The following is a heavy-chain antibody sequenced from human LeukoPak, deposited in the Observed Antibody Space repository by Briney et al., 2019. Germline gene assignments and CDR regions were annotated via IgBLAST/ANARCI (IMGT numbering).Heavy chain of an antibody. J-gene: IGHJ4*02. CDR1: GFTFSSYA. Sequence: PGRSLRLSCAASGFTFSSYAMHWVRQAPGKGLEWVAVISYDGSNKYYADSVKGRFTISRDNSKNTPYLQMNSLRAEDTAVYYCARDSGEYQLLWVGYFDYWGQGTLVTVSS. CDR2: ISYDGSNK. V-gene: IGHV3-30*01. CDR3: ARDSGEYQLLWVGYFDY. D-gene: IGHD2-2*01.